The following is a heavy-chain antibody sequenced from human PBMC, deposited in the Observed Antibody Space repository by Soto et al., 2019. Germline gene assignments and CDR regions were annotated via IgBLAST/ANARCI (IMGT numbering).Heavy chain of an antibody. D-gene: IGHD4-4*01. CDR2: INHSGST. J-gene: IGHJ4*02. V-gene: IGHV4-34*01. Sequence: LETLSLTCAVYGGSFSGYYWSWIRQPPGKGLEWIGEINHSGSTNYNPSLKSRVTISVDTSKNQFSLKLSSVTAADTAVYYCARRTTVIQFDYWGQRTLVTVSS. CDR1: GGSFSGYY. CDR3: ARRTTVIQFDY.